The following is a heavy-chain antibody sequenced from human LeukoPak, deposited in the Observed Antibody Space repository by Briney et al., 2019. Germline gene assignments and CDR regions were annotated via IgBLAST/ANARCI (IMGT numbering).Heavy chain of an antibody. J-gene: IGHJ4*02. V-gene: IGHV3-30-3*01. CDR2: ISYDGGNK. CDR3: ARGPIYYESLWYFDY. Sequence: PGGSLRLSCAASGFTFSTYAMHWVRQAPGKGLEWVAVISYDGGNKYYADSVKGRFTISRDNSKNTLYLQMNSLRVEDTAVYYCARGPIYYESLWYFDYWGQGTLVTVSS. CDR1: GFTFSTYA. D-gene: IGHD3-22*01.